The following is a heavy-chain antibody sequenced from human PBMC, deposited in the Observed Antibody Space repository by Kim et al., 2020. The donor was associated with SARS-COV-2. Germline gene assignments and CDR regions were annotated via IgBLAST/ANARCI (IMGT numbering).Heavy chain of an antibody. J-gene: IGHJ3*02. V-gene: IGHV1-18*01. D-gene: IGHD6-19*01. Sequence: NHAQKLQGRVTMTTYTSTSTAYRELRSLRSDDTAVYYCARDWLPGYAFDIWGQGTMVTVSS. CDR3: ARDWLPGYAFDI.